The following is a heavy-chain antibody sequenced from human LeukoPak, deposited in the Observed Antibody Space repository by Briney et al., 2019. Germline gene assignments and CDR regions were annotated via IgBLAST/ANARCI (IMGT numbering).Heavy chain of an antibody. J-gene: IGHJ4*02. CDR1: GGTFSSLA. V-gene: IGHV1-69*13. D-gene: IGHD3-10*01. CDR3: ARDPSMVRGEKTPYFDY. CDR2: IIPIFATA. Sequence: ASVKVSCKASGGTFSSLAIHWVRQAPGQGLEWMGGIIPIFATAGSAQKFQGRVTITADESTSTAYMELSSLRSEDTAVYYCARDPSMVRGEKTPYFDYWGQGTLVTVSS.